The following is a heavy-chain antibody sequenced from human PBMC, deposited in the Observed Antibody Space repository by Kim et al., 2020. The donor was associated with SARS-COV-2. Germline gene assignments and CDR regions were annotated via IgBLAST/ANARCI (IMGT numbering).Heavy chain of an antibody. CDR3: ARDMEANREGWFDP. D-gene: IGHD1-1*01. Sequence: SETLSLTCTVSGGSISSGGYYWSWIRQHPGKGLEWIGYIYYSGSTYYNPSLKSRVTISVDTSKNQFSLKLSSVTAADTAVYYCARDMEANREGWFDPWGQGTLVTVSS. V-gene: IGHV4-31*03. CDR2: IYYSGST. J-gene: IGHJ5*02. CDR1: GGSISSGGYY.